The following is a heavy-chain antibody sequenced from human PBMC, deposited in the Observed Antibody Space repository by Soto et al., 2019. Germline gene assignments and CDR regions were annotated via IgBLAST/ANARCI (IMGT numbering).Heavy chain of an antibody. Sequence: ASVKVSCKASGYTFTGYYMHWVRQAPGQGLEWMGWINPNSGGTNYAQKFQGWVTMTRDTSISTAYMELSRLRSDDTAVYYCARAGGTGDNSSPIDYWGQGTLVTVSS. J-gene: IGHJ4*02. V-gene: IGHV1-2*04. CDR2: INPNSGGT. CDR3: ARAGGTGDNSSPIDY. D-gene: IGHD7-27*01. CDR1: GYTFTGYY.